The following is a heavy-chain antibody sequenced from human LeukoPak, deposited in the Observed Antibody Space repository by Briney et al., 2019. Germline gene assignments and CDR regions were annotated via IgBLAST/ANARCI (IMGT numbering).Heavy chain of an antibody. CDR2: IYDSGST. CDR3: VTYYFDSSGPKKNY. Sequence: PSETLSLTCSVSDGSINSGTYYWAWIRQPPGKGLEWIGSIYDSGSTYYNPSLKSRVAISVDTSKNQFSLKLNSVTAADTAVYYCVTYYFDSSGPKKNYWGQGTLVTVSS. J-gene: IGHJ4*02. CDR1: DGSINSGTYY. V-gene: IGHV4-39*01. D-gene: IGHD3-22*01.